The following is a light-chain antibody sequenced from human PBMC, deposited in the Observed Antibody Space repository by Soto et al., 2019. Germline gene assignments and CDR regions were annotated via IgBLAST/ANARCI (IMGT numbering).Light chain of an antibody. J-gene: IGLJ3*02. CDR1: NTDVGGYNY. CDR2: EVT. V-gene: IGLV2-8*01. CDR3: SSYAGSNVWV. Sequence: QSALTQPPSASGSPGQSVTISCTGSNTDVGGYNYVSWYKQHPGKAPKVMIYEVTKRPSGVPARFSGSRSGNTASLTVSGLHAEDEADYYCSSYAGSNVWVFGEGTKVTVL.